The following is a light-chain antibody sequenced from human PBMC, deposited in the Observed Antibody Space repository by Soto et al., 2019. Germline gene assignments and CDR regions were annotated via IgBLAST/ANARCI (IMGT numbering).Light chain of an antibody. CDR3: QQTFSNLIS. V-gene: IGKV1-39*01. Sequence: IQLTQSPSSLSASAGDRVTIACRASESISNYLNRYQLKPGEAPKVLIYSASTLRGGVPSRFSGTGSGTEFTLTISSLQPEDVATYFCQQTFSNLISFGGGTKVEIK. J-gene: IGKJ4*01. CDR2: SAS. CDR1: ESISNY.